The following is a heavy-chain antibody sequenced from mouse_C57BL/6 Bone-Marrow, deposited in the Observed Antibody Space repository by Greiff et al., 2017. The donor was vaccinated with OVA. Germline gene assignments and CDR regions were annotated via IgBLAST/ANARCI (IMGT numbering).Heavy chain of an antibody. CDR1: GFTFSSYG. J-gene: IGHJ3*01. CDR3: ARQDYYYGSRAY. V-gene: IGHV5-6*01. Sequence: EVKLMESGGDLVKPGGSLKLSCAASGFTFSSYGMSWVRQTPDKRLEWVATISSGGSYTYYPGSVKGRFTISRDNAKNTLYLQMSSLKSEDTAMYYCARQDYYYGSRAYWGQGTLVTVSA. CDR2: ISSGGSYT. D-gene: IGHD1-1*01.